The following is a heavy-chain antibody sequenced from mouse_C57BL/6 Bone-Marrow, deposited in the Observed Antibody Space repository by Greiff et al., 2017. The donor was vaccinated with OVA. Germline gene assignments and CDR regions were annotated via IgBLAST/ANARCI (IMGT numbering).Heavy chain of an antibody. V-gene: IGHV1-80*01. CDR3: ARWGGVVAPFAY. D-gene: IGHD1-1*01. CDR1: GYAFSSYW. J-gene: IGHJ3*01. Sequence: LVESGAELVKPGASVKISCKASGYAFSSYWMNWVKQRPGKGLEWIGQIYPGDGDTNYNGKFKGKATLTADKSSSTAYMQLSSLTSEDSAVYFCARWGGVVAPFAYWGQGTLVTVSA. CDR2: IYPGDGDT.